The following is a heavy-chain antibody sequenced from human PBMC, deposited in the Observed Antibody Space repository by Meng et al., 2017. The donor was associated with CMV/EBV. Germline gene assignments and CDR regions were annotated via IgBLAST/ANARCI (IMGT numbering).Heavy chain of an antibody. Sequence: VLPAESGGGLVQPGGSLRLSLAASGFTVSSNYMSWVRQAPGNGLEWVSVIYSGGSTYYADSVKGRFTISRDNSKNTLYLQMNSLRAEDTAVYYCARDHSGPLSHWGQGTLVTVSS. CDR1: GFTVSSNY. CDR3: ARDHSGPLSH. CDR2: IYSGGST. V-gene: IGHV3-66*01. J-gene: IGHJ4*02. D-gene: IGHD1-1*01.